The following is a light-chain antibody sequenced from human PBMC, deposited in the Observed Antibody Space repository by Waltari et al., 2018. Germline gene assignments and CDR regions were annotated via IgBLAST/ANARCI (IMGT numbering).Light chain of an antibody. CDR1: QNVYYRSNNRNY. CDR3: QQYYSSPVT. V-gene: IGKV4-1*01. J-gene: IGKJ4*01. CDR2: WAS. Sequence: NCKSSQNVYYRSNNRNYLAWYQQKPGQPPKLVLYWASVREFGVPDRFSGSGSGTDFTLTISSLQAEDVAIYYCQQYYSSPVTFGGGTKVEIK.